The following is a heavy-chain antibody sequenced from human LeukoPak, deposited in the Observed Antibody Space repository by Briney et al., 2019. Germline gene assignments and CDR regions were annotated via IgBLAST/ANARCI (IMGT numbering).Heavy chain of an antibody. V-gene: IGHV3-21*01. CDR3: ARDRIIYGDYGDAFDI. J-gene: IGHJ3*02. D-gene: IGHD4-17*01. CDR1: GFTFSSHS. Sequence: GGSLRLSCAASGFTFSSHSMNWVRQAPGRGLEWVSSISSSSSYIYYADSLKGRFTISRDNAKNSLYLQMNSLRAEDTAVYYCARDRIIYGDYGDAFDIWGQGTMVAVSS. CDR2: ISSSSSYI.